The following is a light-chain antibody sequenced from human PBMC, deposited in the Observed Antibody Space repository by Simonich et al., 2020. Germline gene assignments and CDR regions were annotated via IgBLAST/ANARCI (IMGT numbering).Light chain of an antibody. V-gene: IGLV6-57*01. CDR3: QSYDSSNWV. Sequence: NFMLTQPHSVSESPGKTVTISCTRSSGSIASNYVQWYQHRPGSSPTTVLYEDNQRPSGVPDRFSGSIDSSSNSASLTISGLKTEDEADYYCQSYDSSNWVFGGGTKLTVL. J-gene: IGLJ3*02. CDR2: EDN. CDR1: SGSIASNY.